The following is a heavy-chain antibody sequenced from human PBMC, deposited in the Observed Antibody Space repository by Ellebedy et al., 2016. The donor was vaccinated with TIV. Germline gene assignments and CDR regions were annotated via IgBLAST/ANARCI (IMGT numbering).Heavy chain of an antibody. D-gene: IGHD5-18*01. CDR1: GFTFSSYA. Sequence: GESLKISCAASGFTFSSYAMSWVRQAPGKGLEWFSAISGSGGSTYYADSVKGRFTISRDNSKNTLYLQMNSLRAEDTAVYYCAKGGTAMVNFHYFDYWGQGTLVTVSS. J-gene: IGHJ4*02. CDR3: AKGGTAMVNFHYFDY. V-gene: IGHV3-23*01. CDR2: ISGSGGST.